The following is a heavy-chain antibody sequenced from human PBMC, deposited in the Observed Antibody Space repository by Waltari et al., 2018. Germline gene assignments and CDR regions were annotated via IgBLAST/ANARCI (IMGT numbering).Heavy chain of an antibody. Sequence: EVQLVESGGGLVQPGGSLRLSCAASGFTFSSYWMSWVRQAPGRGLGWVANIKQEGSEKYDVDSVKGQFTISRDNAKNSLYLQMNSLRAEDTAVYYCARARGYYYYMDVWGKGTTVTVSS. J-gene: IGHJ6*03. CDR3: ARARGYYYYMDV. CDR2: IKQEGSEK. CDR1: GFTFSSYW. V-gene: IGHV3-7*03.